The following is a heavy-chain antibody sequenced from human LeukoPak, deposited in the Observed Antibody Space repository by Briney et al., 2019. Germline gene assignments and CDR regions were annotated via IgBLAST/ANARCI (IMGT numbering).Heavy chain of an antibody. Sequence: ASVKVSCKASGYTFTGYYMHWVRQAPGQGLEWMGWINPNSGGTNYAQKLQGRVTMTTDTSTSTAYMELRSLRSDDTAAYYCARDYDILTGYYTPSYFDYWGQGTLVTVSS. CDR1: GYTFTGYY. D-gene: IGHD3-9*01. CDR2: INPNSGGT. J-gene: IGHJ4*02. V-gene: IGHV1-2*02. CDR3: ARDYDILTGYYTPSYFDY.